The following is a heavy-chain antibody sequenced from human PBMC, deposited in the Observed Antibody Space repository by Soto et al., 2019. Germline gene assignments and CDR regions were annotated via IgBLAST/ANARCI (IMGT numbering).Heavy chain of an antibody. D-gene: IGHD5-12*01. CDR3: ARDRESWLQLPQH. CDR2: INPSCGST. CDR1: GYTFTSYY. V-gene: IGHV1-46*01. J-gene: IGHJ1*01. Sequence: GASVKVSCKASGYTFTSYYIHWVRQAPGQGLEWMGIINPSCGSTSYAQKFQGRVTMTRDTSTSTVYMELSGLRSEDTAVYYCARDRESWLQLPQHWGQGTMITVYS.